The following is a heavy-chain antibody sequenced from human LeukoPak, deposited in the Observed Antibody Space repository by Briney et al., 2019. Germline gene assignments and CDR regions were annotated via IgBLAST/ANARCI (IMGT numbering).Heavy chain of an antibody. Sequence: ASVKVSCKASGGTFSSYAISWVRQAPGQGLEWMGRIIPIFGTANYAQKFQGSVTITTDESTSTAYMELSSLRSEDTAVYYCARAEWELPSLFDYWGQGTLVTVSS. CDR3: ARAEWELPSLFDY. J-gene: IGHJ4*02. CDR2: IIPIFGTA. CDR1: GGTFSSYA. V-gene: IGHV1-69*05. D-gene: IGHD1-26*01.